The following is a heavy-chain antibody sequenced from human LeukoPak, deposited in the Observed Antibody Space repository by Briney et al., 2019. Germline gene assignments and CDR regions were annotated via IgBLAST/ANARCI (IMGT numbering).Heavy chain of an antibody. Sequence: VAAVKVSCKASGYTFANYYIHWVRQAPGQGLEWMGRINPNSGDTNSAQRFHGRVTMTRDTSISTAYMELSRLTSDDTAVYFCARDGQRISSGVYWGQGTLVTVSS. J-gene: IGHJ4*02. CDR3: ARDGQRISSGVY. CDR2: INPNSGDT. D-gene: IGHD2/OR15-2a*01. V-gene: IGHV1-2*06. CDR1: GYTFANYY.